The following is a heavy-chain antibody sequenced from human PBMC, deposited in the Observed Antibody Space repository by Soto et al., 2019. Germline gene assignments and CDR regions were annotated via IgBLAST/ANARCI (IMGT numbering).Heavy chain of an antibody. CDR2: ISGGGGNT. CDR1: GFAFSDYS. Sequence: DVQLLESGGGVVQSGGSLRLSCSAPGFAFSDYSMHWVRQAPGKGPEWVSAISGGGGNTYYAGSVNGRFTISRDNSRNTLYLQMHSLRDDDTALYYCAKETYGSGWTLDSWGQGTRATVSS. CDR3: AKETYGSGWTLDS. J-gene: IGHJ4*02. D-gene: IGHD6-19*01. V-gene: IGHV3-23*01.